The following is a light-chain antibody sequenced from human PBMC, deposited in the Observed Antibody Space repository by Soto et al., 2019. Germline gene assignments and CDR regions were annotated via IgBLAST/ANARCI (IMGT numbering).Light chain of an antibody. CDR1: SGHRSYI. CDR3: ETWDSSTRV. Sequence: QLVLTQSSSASASQGSSVKLTCTLSSGHRSYIIAWHQQQPGKAPRYLMKLEGSGTYSKGSGVPDRFSGSSSGADRYLTISNLQSEDEADYYCETWDSSTRVFGGGTKLTVL. V-gene: IGLV4-60*03. J-gene: IGLJ3*02. CDR2: LEGSGTY.